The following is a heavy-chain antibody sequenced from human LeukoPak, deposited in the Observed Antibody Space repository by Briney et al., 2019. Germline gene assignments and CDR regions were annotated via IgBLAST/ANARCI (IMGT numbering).Heavy chain of an antibody. J-gene: IGHJ4*02. CDR1: GFTVSSNY. D-gene: IGHD3-10*01. Sequence: GGSLRLSCAASGFTVSSNYMSWVRQAPGKGLEWVAVIWYDGSNKYYADSVKGRLTISRDNSKNTLYLQMNSLRAEDTAVYYCARDAGWYGSGSIDFDYWGQGTLVTVSS. CDR2: IWYDGSNK. V-gene: IGHV3-33*08. CDR3: ARDAGWYGSGSIDFDY.